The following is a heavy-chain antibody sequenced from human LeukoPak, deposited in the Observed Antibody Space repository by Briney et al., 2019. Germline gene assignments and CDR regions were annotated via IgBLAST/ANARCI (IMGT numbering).Heavy chain of an antibody. CDR1: GGPISSYY. D-gene: IGHD2/OR15-2a*01. Sequence: PSETLSLTCTVSGGPISSYYWSWIRQPPGEGLEWIAYISDIGSINYNPSLKSRVTISLDTSKNQFSLKLSSVTAADTAVYYCAGHHPRNTVDFWGQGTLVTVSS. J-gene: IGHJ4*02. CDR2: ISDIGSI. CDR3: AGHHPRNTVDF. V-gene: IGHV4-59*08.